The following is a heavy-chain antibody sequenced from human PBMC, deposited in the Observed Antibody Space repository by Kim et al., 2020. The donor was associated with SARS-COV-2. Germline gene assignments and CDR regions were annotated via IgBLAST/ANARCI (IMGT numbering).Heavy chain of an antibody. CDR3: ARDLFYCSGGSCSVSQPYYYYYYGMDV. J-gene: IGHJ6*02. Sequence: ASVKVSCKASGYTFTSYYMHWVRQAPGQGLEWMGIINPSGGSTSYAQKFQGRVTMTRDTSTSTVYMELSSLRSEDTAVYYCARDLFYCSGGSCSVSQPYYYYYYGMDVWGQGTTVTVSS. CDR1: GYTFTSYY. CDR2: INPSGGST. D-gene: IGHD2-15*01. V-gene: IGHV1-46*01.